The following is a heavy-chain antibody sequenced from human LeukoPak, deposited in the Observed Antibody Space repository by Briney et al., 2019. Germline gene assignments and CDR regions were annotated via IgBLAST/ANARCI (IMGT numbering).Heavy chain of an antibody. D-gene: IGHD4-17*01. CDR1: GGSISSSSYY. CDR3: ARGGGDHDY. CDR2: INHSGST. V-gene: IGHV4-39*07. J-gene: IGHJ4*02. Sequence: SETLSLTCTVSGGSISSSSYYWGWIRQPPGKGLEWIGEINHSGSTNYNPSLKSRVTISVDTSKNQFSLKLSSVTAADTAVYYCARGGGDHDYWGQGTLVTVSS.